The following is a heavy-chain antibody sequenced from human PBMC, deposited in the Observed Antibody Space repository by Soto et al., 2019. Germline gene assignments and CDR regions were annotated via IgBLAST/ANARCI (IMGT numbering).Heavy chain of an antibody. CDR1: GDTSTTYV. D-gene: IGHD2-21*01. CDR3: ARGTYCGSNCFFAREY. Sequence: SVKVSCKASGDTSTTYVTSWVRQAPGQGPEWIGGINPMSRTAKYSEKYNGRVTITADEATRTAYLDLTSLRFEDTAVYFCARGTYCGSNCFFAREYWGQGTLVTVSS. V-gene: IGHV1-69*13. J-gene: IGHJ4*02. CDR2: INPMSRTA.